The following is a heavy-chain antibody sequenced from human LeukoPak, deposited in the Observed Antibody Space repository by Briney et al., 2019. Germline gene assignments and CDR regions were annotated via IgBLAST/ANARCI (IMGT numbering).Heavy chain of an antibody. Sequence: GGSLRLSCAASGFTVSSNYMSWVRQAPGKGLEWVSVIYIGGSTYNADSVKGRFTISRDNSKNTLYLQMNSLRAEDTAVYYCAKVYYDILTGYDRGFDYWGQGTLVTVSS. V-gene: IGHV3-66*01. CDR1: GFTVSSNY. CDR3: AKVYYDILTGYDRGFDY. CDR2: IYIGGST. D-gene: IGHD3-9*01. J-gene: IGHJ4*02.